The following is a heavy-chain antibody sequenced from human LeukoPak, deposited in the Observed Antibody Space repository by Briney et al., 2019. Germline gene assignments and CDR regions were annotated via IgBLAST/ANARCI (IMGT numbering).Heavy chain of an antibody. CDR3: ARGGGLDV. CDR1: GFTFSSYS. D-gene: IGHD3-16*01. Sequence: GGSLRLSCAASGFTFSSYSMVWVRQAPGKGLEWVSSISSGSNYIYYAGSVKGRFTISRDNSQNTVSLQMSNLRAEDTAVYFCARGGGLDVWGQGATVTVSS. V-gene: IGHV3-21*04. J-gene: IGHJ6*02. CDR2: ISSGSNYI.